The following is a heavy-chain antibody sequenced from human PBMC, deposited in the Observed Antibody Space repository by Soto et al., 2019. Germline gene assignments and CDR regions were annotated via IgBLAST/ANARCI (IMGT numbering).Heavy chain of an antibody. D-gene: IGHD3-10*01. V-gene: IGHV4-39*01. CDR3: ARKPIAEISMVRGVRSYFDY. J-gene: IGHJ4*02. CDR1: GGSISSSSYY. CDR2: IYYSGST. Sequence: QLQLQESGPGLVKPSETLSLTCTVSGGSISSSSYYWGWIRQPPGKGLEWIGSIYYSGSTYYNPSLKSRVTISVDTSKNQFSLKLSSVTAADTAVYYCARKPIAEISMVRGVRSYFDYWGQGTLVTVSS.